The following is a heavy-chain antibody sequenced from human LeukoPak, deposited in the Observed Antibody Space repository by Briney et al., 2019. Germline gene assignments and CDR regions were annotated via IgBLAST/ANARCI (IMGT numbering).Heavy chain of an antibody. CDR3: ARELLVWFGEPLGYAFDI. J-gene: IGHJ3*02. CDR2: ITSSGGTI. CDR1: GFTFSSHG. V-gene: IGHV3-48*04. D-gene: IGHD3-10*01. Sequence: GGSLRLSCVGSGFTFSSHGMHWVRQVPGKGLEWVSFITSSGGTIYYADSVKGRFTISRDNAKNSLYLQMNSLRAEDTAVYYCARELLVWFGEPLGYAFDIWGQGTMVTVSS.